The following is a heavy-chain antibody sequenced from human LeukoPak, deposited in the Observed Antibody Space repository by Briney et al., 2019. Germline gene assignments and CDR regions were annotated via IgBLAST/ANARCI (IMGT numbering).Heavy chain of an antibody. J-gene: IGHJ6*03. Sequence: PSETLSLTCAVYGGSFSGYYWSWIRQSPGKGLEWIGEINHSGSTNYNPSLKSRVTISVDTSKNQFSLKLRSMTAADTAVYYCAKDRHKYCTSTNCYYYNYMDVWGKGTTVTVTS. D-gene: IGHD2-2*01. V-gene: IGHV4-34*01. CDR3: AKDRHKYCTSTNCYYYNYMDV. CDR2: INHSGST. CDR1: GGSFSGYY.